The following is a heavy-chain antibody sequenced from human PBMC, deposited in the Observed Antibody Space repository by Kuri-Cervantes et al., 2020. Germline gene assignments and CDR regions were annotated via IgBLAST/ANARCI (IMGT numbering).Heavy chain of an antibody. CDR3: ARLYRSGWYYFDY. Sequence: ASVKVSCKASGYTFTSYYMHWVRQAPGQGLEWMGIINPSGGSTSYAQKFQGRVTISVDTSKTQFSLKLSSVTAADTAIYYCARLYRSGWYYFDYWGQGTLVTVSS. V-gene: IGHV1-46*01. CDR2: INPSGGST. J-gene: IGHJ4*02. CDR1: GYTFTSYY. D-gene: IGHD6-19*01.